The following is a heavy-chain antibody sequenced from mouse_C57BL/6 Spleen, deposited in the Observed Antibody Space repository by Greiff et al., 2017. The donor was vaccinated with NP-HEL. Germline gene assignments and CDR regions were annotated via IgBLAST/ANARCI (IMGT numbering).Heavy chain of an antibody. J-gene: IGHJ2*01. V-gene: IGHV1-18*01. CDR2: INPNNGGT. Sequence: VQLQQSGPELVKPGASVKIPCKASGYTFTDYNMDWVKQSHGKSLEWIGDINPNNGGTIYNQKFKGKATLTVDKSSSTAYMELRSLTSEDTAVYYCARRFYYSNLYYFDYWGQGTTLTVSS. D-gene: IGHD2-5*01. CDR3: ARRFYYSNLYYFDY. CDR1: GYTFTDYN.